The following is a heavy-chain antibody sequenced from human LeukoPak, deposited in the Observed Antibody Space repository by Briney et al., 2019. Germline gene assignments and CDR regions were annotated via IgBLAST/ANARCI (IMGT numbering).Heavy chain of an antibody. D-gene: IGHD3-22*01. V-gene: IGHV3-30*18. Sequence: GSLKLSWAGSGLRFSFHALSWARPAPSKGVEWVAVISYDGSNKYYADSVKGRFTISRDNSKNTLYLQMNSLRAEDTAVYYCAKVPIDYYDSSGYYHAAFDIWGQGTMVTVSS. CDR3: AKVPIDYYDSSGYYHAAFDI. J-gene: IGHJ3*02. CDR2: ISYDGSNK. CDR1: GLRFSFHA.